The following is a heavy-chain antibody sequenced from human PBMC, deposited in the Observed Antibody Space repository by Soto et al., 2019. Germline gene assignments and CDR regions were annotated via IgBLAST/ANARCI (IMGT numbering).Heavy chain of an antibody. CDR1: GGTFSSYA. CDR2: IIPIFGTA. J-gene: IGHJ6*02. CDR3: ARDLGSGSYYHYYYYGMDV. D-gene: IGHD1-26*01. V-gene: IGHV1-69*13. Sequence: SVKVSCKASGGTFSSYAISWVRQAPGQGLEWMGGIIPIFGTANYAQKLQGRVTITADESTSTAYMELSSLRSEDTAVYYCARDLGSGSYYHYYYYGMDVWGQGTTVTVSS.